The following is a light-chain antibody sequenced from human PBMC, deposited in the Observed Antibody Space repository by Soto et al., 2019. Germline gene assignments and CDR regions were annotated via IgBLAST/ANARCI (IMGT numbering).Light chain of an antibody. J-gene: IGKJ2*01. CDR3: QQYGTSPQT. CDR1: QSVSRSY. V-gene: IGKV3-20*01. CDR2: GAS. Sequence: EIVLTQSPGTLSLSPGERATLSCRASQSVSRSYLAWYRQKPGQAPRLLIYGASSRATGIPDRFSGSGSETDFTLTISRLEPEDFAVYYCQQYGTSPQTFGQGTKLEIK.